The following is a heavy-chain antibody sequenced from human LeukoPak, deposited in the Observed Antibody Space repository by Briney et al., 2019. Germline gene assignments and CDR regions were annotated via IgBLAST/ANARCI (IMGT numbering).Heavy chain of an antibody. CDR3: ARERRDGNNVISLDY. CDR2: ISSASGTI. CDR1: GFTFSSYS. V-gene: IGHV3-48*04. J-gene: IGHJ4*02. D-gene: IGHD5-24*01. Sequence: GGSLRLSCAASGFTFSSYSMYWVRQTPGKGLECISYISSASGTIYYADSVKGRFTISRDNAKNSLYLQVNSLRAEDTALYHCARERRDGNNVISLDYWGQGTLVTVSS.